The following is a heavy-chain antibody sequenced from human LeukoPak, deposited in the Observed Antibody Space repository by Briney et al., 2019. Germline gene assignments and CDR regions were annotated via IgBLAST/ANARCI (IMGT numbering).Heavy chain of an antibody. CDR1: GFTFTRFW. V-gene: IGHV3-74*01. J-gene: IGHJ4*02. D-gene: IGHD3-10*01. CDR2: INVEGTTT. Sequence: PGGSLRLSCAGSGFTFTRFWMHWVRQAPGKGLVWVSRINVEGTTTTYADSVEGRFTISRDENTLYLQMNHLRVDDTAVYYCTRGGEEPFDYWGQGTLVPVSS. CDR3: TRGGEEPFDY.